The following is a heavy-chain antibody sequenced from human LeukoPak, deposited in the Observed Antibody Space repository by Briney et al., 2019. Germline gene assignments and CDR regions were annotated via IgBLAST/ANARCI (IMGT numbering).Heavy chain of an antibody. V-gene: IGHV3-23*01. Sequence: GGSLRLSCAASGFTFSSYEMNWVRQAPEKGLEWVSTLSGSGDSTYYADSVKGRFTISRDNSKNTLFLEMNRLRAEDTAIYYCAKEAYYDILSGSEAEGFMDVWGKGTAVIVSS. D-gene: IGHD3-9*01. CDR2: LSGSGDST. CDR3: AKEAYYDILSGSEAEGFMDV. CDR1: GFTFSSYE. J-gene: IGHJ6*03.